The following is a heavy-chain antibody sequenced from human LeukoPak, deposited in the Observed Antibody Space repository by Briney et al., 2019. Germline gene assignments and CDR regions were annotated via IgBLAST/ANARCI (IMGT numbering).Heavy chain of an antibody. CDR2: VYYSGST. D-gene: IGHD5-12*01. CDR3: AREYSGYDSTGYFDY. J-gene: IGHJ4*02. CDR1: GGSISTYY. Sequence: SETLSLTCTVSGGSISTYYWSWIRQPPGEGLEWIGYVYYSGSTNYNPSLKSRVTISVDTSKNQFSLKLSSVTAADTAVYYCAREYSGYDSTGYFDYWGQGTLVTVSS. V-gene: IGHV4-59*01.